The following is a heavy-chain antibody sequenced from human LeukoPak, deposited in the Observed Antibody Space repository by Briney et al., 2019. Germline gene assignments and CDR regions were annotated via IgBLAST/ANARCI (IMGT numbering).Heavy chain of an antibody. Sequence: PGGSLRLSCAPSGFTFSSYEMNCVRQAQGNGLEWVSSISSNSNYMYYAESVKGRFTISRDNAKNSLYLQMNSLRPEHTAVYYCARPQLGMGYSYYMDVWGKGTSVTVSS. CDR1: GFTFSSYE. D-gene: IGHD6-13*01. CDR2: ISSNSNYM. V-gene: IGHV3-21*01. J-gene: IGHJ6*03. CDR3: ARPQLGMGYSYYMDV.